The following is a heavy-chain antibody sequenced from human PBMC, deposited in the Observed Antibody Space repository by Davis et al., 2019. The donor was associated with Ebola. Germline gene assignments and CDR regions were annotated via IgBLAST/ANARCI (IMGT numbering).Heavy chain of an antibody. CDR3: AAADIVVVVDGTSYPHAFDT. Sequence: SLKISCAASGFTFDDYAMHWVRQAPGKGLEWVSGISWNSGSIGYADSVKGRFTISRDNAKNSLYLQMNSLRAEDTAVYYCAAADIVVVVDGTSYPHAFDTWGQGTVVTVSS. CDR1: GFTFDDYA. J-gene: IGHJ3*02. D-gene: IGHD2-15*01. V-gene: IGHV3-9*01. CDR2: ISWNSGSI.